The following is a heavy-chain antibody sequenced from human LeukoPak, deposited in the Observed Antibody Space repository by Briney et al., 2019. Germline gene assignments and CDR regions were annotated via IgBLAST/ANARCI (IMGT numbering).Heavy chain of an antibody. V-gene: IGHV4-39*01. CDR3: ARWVGYSGYAP. CDR1: GGSISSSSYY. CDR2: IYYSGIT. D-gene: IGHD5-12*01. Sequence: SETLSLTCTVSGGSISSSSYYWGWICQPPGKGLEWSGSIYYSGITYYNPSLKSRVTISVDTSKNQFSLKLSSVTAADTAVYYCARWVGYSGYAPWGQGTTVTVSS. J-gene: IGHJ6*02.